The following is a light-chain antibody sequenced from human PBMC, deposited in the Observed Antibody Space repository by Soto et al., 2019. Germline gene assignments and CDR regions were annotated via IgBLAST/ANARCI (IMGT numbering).Light chain of an antibody. CDR3: QQRRTWPLT. CDR1: QSVKSY. CDR2: DAS. Sequence: EVVLTQTPATLSLSPGERATLSCRASQSVKSYLVWYPQKPGQTPRLLIYDASNRATGIPARFSGSGSETDFTLTISSLEPEDFAVYYCQQRRTWPLTFGGGTRVEIK. J-gene: IGKJ4*01. V-gene: IGKV3-11*01.